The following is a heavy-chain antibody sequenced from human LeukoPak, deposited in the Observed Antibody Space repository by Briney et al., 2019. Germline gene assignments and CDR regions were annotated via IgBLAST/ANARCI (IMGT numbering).Heavy chain of an antibody. Sequence: GGSLRLSCAASGFNFSAYSMNWVRQAPGKGLEWVSYISRSSDAIYDADSVKGRFTISRDNAKNLLFLQMTSQGVEDTALYYCARGDSDHYITLDYWGQGTLVTVSS. CDR2: ISRSSDAI. D-gene: IGHD4-17*01. CDR1: GFNFSAYS. V-gene: IGHV3-48*01. CDR3: ARGDSDHYITLDY. J-gene: IGHJ4*02.